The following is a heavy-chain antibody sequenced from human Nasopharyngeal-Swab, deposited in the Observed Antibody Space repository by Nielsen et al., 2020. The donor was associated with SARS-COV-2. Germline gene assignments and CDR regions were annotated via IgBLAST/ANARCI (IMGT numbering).Heavy chain of an antibody. J-gene: IGHJ6*02. CDR3: ARGGWQLSSLPMDV. V-gene: IGHV4-4*02. D-gene: IGHD5-24*01. Sequence: WIRQPPGKGLEWIAEVYHSGSTNYNPSLDSRLTISVDKSKNQFSLKLTFVTAADTAVYYCARGGWQLSSLPMDVWGQGTTVTVSS. CDR2: VYHSGST.